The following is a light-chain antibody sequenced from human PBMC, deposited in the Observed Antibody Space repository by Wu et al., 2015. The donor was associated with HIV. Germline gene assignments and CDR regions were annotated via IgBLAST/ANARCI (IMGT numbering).Light chain of an antibody. CDR1: QDISNS. CDR3: QQYYSTLT. V-gene: IGKV1-NL1*01. Sequence: DIQMTQSPSTLSASVGDRVTITCRASQDISNSLVWYQQKPGKAPKLLVSAASRLQSGVPSRFSGSRSGTDYTLTISSLQPEDFATYWCQQYYSTLTFGQGTKVEIK. CDR2: AAS. J-gene: IGKJ1*01.